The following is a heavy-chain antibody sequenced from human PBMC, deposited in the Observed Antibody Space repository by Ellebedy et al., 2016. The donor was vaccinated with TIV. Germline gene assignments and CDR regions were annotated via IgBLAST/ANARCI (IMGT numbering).Heavy chain of an antibody. V-gene: IGHV4-31*11. D-gene: IGHD3-3*01. CDR1: GGSISSGGYY. Sequence: SETLSLXXAVSGGSISSGGYYWSWIRQHPGKGLEWIGYIYYSGSTYYNPSLKSRVTISVDTSKNQFSLKLSSVTAADTAVYYCARARHPGQNRFWSGSFDYWGQGTLVTVSS. CDR2: IYYSGST. J-gene: IGHJ4*02. CDR3: ARARHPGQNRFWSGSFDY.